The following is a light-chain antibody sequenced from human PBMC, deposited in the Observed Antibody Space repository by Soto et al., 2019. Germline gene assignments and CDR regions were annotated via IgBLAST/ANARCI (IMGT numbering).Light chain of an antibody. V-gene: IGKV1-39*01. CDR3: QQSYSTLCT. CDR1: QSISSY. Sequence: DIQMTPSPSSLSASVGDRVIITCRASQSISSYLNWYQQKPGKAPKLLIYAASSLQSGVPSRLSGSGSGTDFTLTISSLQPEDFATYYCQQSYSTLCTVGPGPNVDS. J-gene: IGKJ3*01. CDR2: AAS.